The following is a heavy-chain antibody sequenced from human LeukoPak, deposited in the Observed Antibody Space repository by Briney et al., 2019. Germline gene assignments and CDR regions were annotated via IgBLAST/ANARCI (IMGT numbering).Heavy chain of an antibody. CDR2: FYRSGST. CDR1: GYSISSGYY. D-gene: IGHD2-8*01. V-gene: IGHV4-38-2*02. Sequence: SETLSLTCTATGYSISSGYYWGWIRQPPGKGLEWIGSFYRSGSTYYNPSLRSRVTISVDTSNNQFSLKLRSVTAADTAIYYCAGCFNAVCYSFDYWGQGTLVTVSS. CDR3: AGCFNAVCYSFDY. J-gene: IGHJ4*02.